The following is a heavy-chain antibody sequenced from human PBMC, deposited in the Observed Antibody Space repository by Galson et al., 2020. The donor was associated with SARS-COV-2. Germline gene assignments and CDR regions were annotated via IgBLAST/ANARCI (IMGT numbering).Heavy chain of an antibody. Sequence: GGSLRLSCAASGFAFSGSAIHWVRQASGKGLEWVGRIRSKPNNYATAYAASVNDRFTVSRDDSKNTAYLQMNSLKTEDTGLYYCARFVEAANYVDCWGQGALVTVSS. CDR2: IRSKPNNYAT. V-gene: IGHV3-73*01. CDR1: GFAFSGSA. CDR3: ARFVEAANYVDC. J-gene: IGHJ4*02. D-gene: IGHD6-25*01.